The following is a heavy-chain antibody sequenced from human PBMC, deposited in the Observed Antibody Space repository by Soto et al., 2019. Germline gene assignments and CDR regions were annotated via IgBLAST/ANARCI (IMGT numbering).Heavy chain of an antibody. D-gene: IGHD6-13*01. J-gene: IGHJ4*02. CDR2: IYYSGST. V-gene: IGHV4-39*01. CDR1: GGSISSSSYY. CDR3: ARFDPGIAAVADY. Sequence: SETLSLTCTVSGGSISSSSYYWGWIRQPPGKGLEWIGSIYYSGSTYYNPSLKSRVTISVDTSKNQFSLKLSSVTAADTAAYYCARFDPGIAAVADYWGQGTLVTVSS.